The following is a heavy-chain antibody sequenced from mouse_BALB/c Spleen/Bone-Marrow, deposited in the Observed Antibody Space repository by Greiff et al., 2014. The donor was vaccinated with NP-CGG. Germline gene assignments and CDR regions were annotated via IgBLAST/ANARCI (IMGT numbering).Heavy chain of an antibody. CDR2: IDPANGNT. J-gene: IGHJ4*01. V-gene: IGHV14-3*02. D-gene: IGHD1-2*01. CDR1: GFNIEDTY. CDR3: AEVTTAAYYVMDY. Sequence: VQLQQSGAELVKPGASVKLSCTASGFNIEDTYMHWVKQRPEQGLEWIGRIDPANGNTKYDPKFQGKATITADTSSNPAYLQLSSMTVEAAAVYDCAEVTTAAYYVMDYWGQGTSVTVSS.